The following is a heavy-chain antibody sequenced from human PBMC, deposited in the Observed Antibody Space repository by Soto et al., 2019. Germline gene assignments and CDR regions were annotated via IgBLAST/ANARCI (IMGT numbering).Heavy chain of an antibody. V-gene: IGHV3-33*01. CDR1: GFTFSSYG. J-gene: IGHJ6*02. Sequence: QVQLVESGGGVVQPGRSLRLSCAASGFTFSSYGMHWVRQAPGKGLEWVAVIWYDGSNKYYADSVQGRFTISRDNSKNTLYLQMNSLRAEDTAVYYCARVHYYYYGMDVWGQGTTVTVSS. CDR2: IWYDGSNK. CDR3: ARVHYYYYGMDV.